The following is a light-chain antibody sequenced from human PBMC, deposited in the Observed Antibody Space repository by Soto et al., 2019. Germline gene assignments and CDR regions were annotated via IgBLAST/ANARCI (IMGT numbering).Light chain of an antibody. CDR2: KAS. CDR3: QQYNSYSPYT. Sequence: DIQMTQSPSTLSASVGDRVTITCRASQSISSWLDWYQQKPGKAPKLLIYKASSLESGVPSRFSGSGAGTEFTLTISSMQPDDFATSYCQQYNSYSPYTFGQGTKLEIK. CDR1: QSISSW. J-gene: IGKJ2*01. V-gene: IGKV1-5*03.